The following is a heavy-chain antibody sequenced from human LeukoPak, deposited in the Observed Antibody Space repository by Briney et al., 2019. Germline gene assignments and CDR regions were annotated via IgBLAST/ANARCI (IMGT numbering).Heavy chain of an antibody. Sequence: GASVKFSCKASGYTFTSYYMHWVRQAPGQGLEWMGIINPSGGSTSYAQKFQGRVTMTRDTSTSTVYMELSSLRSEDTAVYYCARVRFLEFPTRGSSDAFDIWGQGTMVTVSS. CDR1: GYTFTSYY. CDR3: ARVRFLEFPTRGSSDAFDI. D-gene: IGHD3-3*01. V-gene: IGHV1-46*01. J-gene: IGHJ3*02. CDR2: INPSGGST.